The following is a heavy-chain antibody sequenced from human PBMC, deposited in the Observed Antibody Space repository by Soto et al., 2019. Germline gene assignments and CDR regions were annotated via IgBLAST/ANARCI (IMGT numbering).Heavy chain of an antibody. J-gene: IGHJ4*02. CDR2: IYYSGST. D-gene: IGHD5-12*01. CDR1: GGSINNYY. V-gene: IGHV4-59*08. CDR3: ARHNTWLRSHDY. Sequence: KPSETLSLTCTVSGGSINNYYWSWIRQPPGKGLEWIGYIYYSGSTNYNPSLKSRVTISVDTSKNQFSLKLNSVTSADTAVYYCARHNTWLRSHDYWGQGTLVTVSS.